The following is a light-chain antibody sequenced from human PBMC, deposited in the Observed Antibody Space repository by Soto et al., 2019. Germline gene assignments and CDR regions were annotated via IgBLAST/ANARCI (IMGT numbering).Light chain of an antibody. CDR1: QIIGSW. V-gene: IGKV1-12*02. CDR3: QQANSFPFT. Sequence: DIQMTQSPSSVSASIGDRVTITCRASQIIGSWLAWYQQRPGKAHTLLIYAASRLQTGVPSRVSGSGSGSDFTLTISSLQAEDSATYYCQQANSFPFTFGPGTKGAIK. J-gene: IGKJ3*01. CDR2: AAS.